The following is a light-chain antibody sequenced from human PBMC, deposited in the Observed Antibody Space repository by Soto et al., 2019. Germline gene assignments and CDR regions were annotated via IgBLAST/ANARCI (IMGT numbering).Light chain of an antibody. CDR3: SSYTISSTLYV. CDR1: SSDIGGYNY. V-gene: IGLV2-14*01. J-gene: IGLJ1*01. CDR2: EVS. Sequence: QSVLTQPASVSGSPGQSITISCAGTSSDIGGYNYVSWYQQHPGKAPKVMIYEVSNRPSGVSNRFSGSKSGNTASLTISGLQAEDVADYYCSSYTISSTLYVFGSGTNFTVL.